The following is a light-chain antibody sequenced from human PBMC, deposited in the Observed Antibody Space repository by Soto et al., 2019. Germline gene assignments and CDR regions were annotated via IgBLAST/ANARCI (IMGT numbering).Light chain of an antibody. CDR1: QSISSW. J-gene: IGKJ1*01. Sequence: DIQMTQSPSTLSASVGDRVIITCRASQSISSWLAWYQQKPGKAPKLLIYDASALESGVPSRFSGSGSGTKFALTISSLQPDDFATYYCQEYNSYSGTFGQGTKVDI. CDR3: QEYNSYSGT. CDR2: DAS. V-gene: IGKV1-5*01.